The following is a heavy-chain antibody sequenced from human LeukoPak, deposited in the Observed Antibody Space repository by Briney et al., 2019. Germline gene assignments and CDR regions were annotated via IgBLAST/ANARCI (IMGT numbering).Heavy chain of an antibody. CDR2: ISSSGSTI. Sequence: PGGSLRLPCAASGFTFSDYYMSWIRQAPGKGLEWVSYISSSGSTIYYADSVKGRFTISRDNAKNSLYLQMNSLRDEDTAVYYCARDHMTTLHWFDSWGQGTLVTVSS. V-gene: IGHV3-11*04. CDR1: GFTFSDYY. J-gene: IGHJ5*01. D-gene: IGHD4-17*01. CDR3: ARDHMTTLHWFDS.